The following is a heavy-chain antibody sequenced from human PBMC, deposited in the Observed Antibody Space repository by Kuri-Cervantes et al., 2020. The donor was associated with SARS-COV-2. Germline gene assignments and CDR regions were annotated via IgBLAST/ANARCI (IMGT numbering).Heavy chain of an antibody. CDR1: GFTFDDYA. D-gene: IGHD3-10*01. Sequence: GESLKISCAASGFTFDDYAMHWVRQAPGKGLEWVSGINWNGGSTGYADSVKGRFTISRDNSKNTLYLQTNSLRAEDTAVYYCAKYLGSGNLYYMDVWGKGTTVTVSS. CDR3: AKYLGSGNLYYMDV. CDR2: INWNGGST. J-gene: IGHJ6*03. V-gene: IGHV3-20*04.